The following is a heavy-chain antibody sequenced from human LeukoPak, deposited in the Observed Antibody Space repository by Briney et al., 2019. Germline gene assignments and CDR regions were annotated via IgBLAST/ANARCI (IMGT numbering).Heavy chain of an antibody. J-gene: IGHJ4*02. Sequence: PSETLSLTCTVSGGSISSSSYYWGWIRQPPGKGLEWIGSIYYSGSTYYNPSLKSRVTISVDTSKNQFSLKLSSVTAADTAVYYCATIHGYSSGTYDYWGQGTLVTVSS. V-gene: IGHV4-39*01. D-gene: IGHD6-19*01. CDR2: IYYSGST. CDR1: GGSISSSSYY. CDR3: ATIHGYSSGTYDY.